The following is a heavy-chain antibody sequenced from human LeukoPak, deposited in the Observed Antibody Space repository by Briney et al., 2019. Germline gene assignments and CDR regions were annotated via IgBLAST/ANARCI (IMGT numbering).Heavy chain of an antibody. V-gene: IGHV1-46*01. J-gene: IGHJ4*02. CDR2: INPSGGST. D-gene: IGHD3-22*01. CDR3: ARPYYYDSSAYYYFDH. Sequence: ASVKVSCKASGYTFTTYYMHWVRHAPGQGLEWMGIINPSGGSTSYAQKFQGRVTLTRDTSTSTVYMELSSLRSEDTAVYYCARPYYYDSSAYYYFDHWGQGTLVTVSS. CDR1: GYTFTTYY.